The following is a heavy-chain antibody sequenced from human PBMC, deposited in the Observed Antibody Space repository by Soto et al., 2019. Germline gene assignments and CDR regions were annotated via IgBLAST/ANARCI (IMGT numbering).Heavy chain of an antibody. Sequence: SETLSLTCNVSGASLADYYWSWVRQPPGKGLEWIGPIYATGSTDYNPSLKSRLTMSVDMYKKQFSLTLRSVTAADTAMYYCVRDGTKNLRDWFDPWGQGILVT. V-gene: IGHV4-4*07. D-gene: IGHD1-1*01. CDR1: GASLADYY. J-gene: IGHJ5*02. CDR3: VRDGTKNLRDWFDP. CDR2: IYATGST.